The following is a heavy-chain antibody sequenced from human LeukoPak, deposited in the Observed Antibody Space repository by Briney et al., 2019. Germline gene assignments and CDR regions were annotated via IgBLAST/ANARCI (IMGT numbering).Heavy chain of an antibody. CDR1: GGSISSYY. D-gene: IGHD3-9*01. V-gene: IGHV4-59*01. J-gene: IGHJ4*02. Sequence: SETLSLTCTVSGGSISSYYWSWIRQPPGKGLEWIGYIYYSGSTNYNPSLKSRVTISVDTSKNQFSLKLSSVTAADTAVYYCASSISKYLYFDYWGQGTLVTVSS. CDR3: ASSISKYLYFDY. CDR2: IYYSGST.